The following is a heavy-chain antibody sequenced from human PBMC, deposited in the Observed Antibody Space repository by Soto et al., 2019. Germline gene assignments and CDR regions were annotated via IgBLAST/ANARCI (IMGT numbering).Heavy chain of an antibody. D-gene: IGHD5-12*01. V-gene: IGHV1-3*05. CDR1: GYTFTNYA. CDR3: ARVSGYYLPDY. CDR2: INAGNGNT. Sequence: QVQLVQSGAEEKKPGASVKDSCKASGYTFTNYAMHWVRQAPGQRLEWMGWINAGNGNTKYSQKFQGRVTITRDTSASTAYMELSSLRSEDTAVYYCARVSGYYLPDYWGQGTLVTVSS. J-gene: IGHJ4*02.